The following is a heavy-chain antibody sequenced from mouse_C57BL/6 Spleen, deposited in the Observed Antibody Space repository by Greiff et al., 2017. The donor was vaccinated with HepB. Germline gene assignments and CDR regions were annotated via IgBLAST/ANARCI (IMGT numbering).Heavy chain of an antibody. CDR1: GYTFTSYW. D-gene: IGHD2-5*01. CDR2: IDPSDSYT. J-gene: IGHJ3*01. Sequence: QVQLQQPGAELVKPGASVKLSCKASGYTFTSYWMQWVKQRPGQGLEWIGEIDPSDSYTNYNQKFKGKATLTVDRSSSTAYMQLSSLTSEDSAVYYCARADSNYVFAYWGQGTLVTVSA. V-gene: IGHV1-50*01. CDR3: ARADSNYVFAY.